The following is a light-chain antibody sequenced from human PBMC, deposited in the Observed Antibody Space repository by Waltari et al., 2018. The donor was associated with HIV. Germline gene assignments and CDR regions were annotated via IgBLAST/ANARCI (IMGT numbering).Light chain of an antibody. V-gene: IGKV3-15*01. CDR1: QSANRN. Sequence: EIVMTQSPDTLSVSSGARVTLSCRARQSANRNLAWYQQRPGQAPTLLIYDASARATGVPARFSGSGSGTEFTLTITSLQSEDFAVYFCQQYNKWPWTFGQGTKVEIE. CDR2: DAS. J-gene: IGKJ1*01. CDR3: QQYNKWPWT.